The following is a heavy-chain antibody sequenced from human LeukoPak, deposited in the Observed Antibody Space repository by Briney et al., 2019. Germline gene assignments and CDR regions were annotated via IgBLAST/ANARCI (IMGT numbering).Heavy chain of an antibody. D-gene: IGHD3-16*02. Sequence: PSETLSLTCTVSGGSISSSSYYWGWIRQPPGKGLEWIGSIYYSGSTYYNPSLKSRVTISVDTSKNQFSLKLSSVTAADTAVYYCARDRGYLYYDYVWGSYRKSYFDYWGQGTLVTVSS. V-gene: IGHV4-39*07. CDR3: ARDRGYLYYDYVWGSYRKSYFDY. J-gene: IGHJ4*02. CDR1: GGSISSSSYY. CDR2: IYYSGST.